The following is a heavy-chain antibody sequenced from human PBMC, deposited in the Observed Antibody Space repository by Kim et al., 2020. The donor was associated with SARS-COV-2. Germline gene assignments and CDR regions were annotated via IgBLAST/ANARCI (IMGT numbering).Heavy chain of an antibody. V-gene: IGHV4-4*07. CDR1: GGSISSYY. Sequence: SETLSLTCTVSGGSISSYYWSWIRQPAGKGLEWIGCVYTSGSTNYNPSLKSRVTMSVDTSKNQFSLKLSSVTAADTAVYYCARDRFGVMIVDYWGQGTLVTVSS. CDR3: ARDRFGVMIVDY. J-gene: IGHJ4*02. CDR2: VYTSGST. D-gene: IGHD3-22*01.